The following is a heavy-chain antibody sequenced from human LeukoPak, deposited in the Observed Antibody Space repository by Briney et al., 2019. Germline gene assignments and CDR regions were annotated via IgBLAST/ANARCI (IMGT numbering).Heavy chain of an antibody. V-gene: IGHV3-23*01. D-gene: IGHD2-8*01. CDR2: TNSGGTST. Sequence: GGSLRLSCATSGFPFSDFYMSWVRQAPGKGLEWISTTNSGGTSTYYAESVKGRFTISRDNSKNTLYLQMSSLRVEDTAVYYCAKQSYARSLGEGGPGTLVSVSS. J-gene: IGHJ4*02. CDR3: AKQSYARSLGE. CDR1: GFPFSDFY.